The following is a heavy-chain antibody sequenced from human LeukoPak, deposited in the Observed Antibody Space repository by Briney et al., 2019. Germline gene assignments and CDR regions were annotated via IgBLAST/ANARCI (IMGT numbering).Heavy chain of an antibody. CDR1: GFTFSSYS. CDR3: ARGHFGVVLDY. V-gene: IGHV3-21*01. D-gene: IGHD3-3*01. J-gene: IGHJ4*02. Sequence: PGGSLRLSCEGSGFTFSSYSMIWVRQAPGKGLEWVSSIRGDSTETRHADSLMGRFTISRDNAKKSLYLQMNSLRAEDTAVYYCARGHFGVVLDYWGQETLVTVSS. CDR2: IRGDSTET.